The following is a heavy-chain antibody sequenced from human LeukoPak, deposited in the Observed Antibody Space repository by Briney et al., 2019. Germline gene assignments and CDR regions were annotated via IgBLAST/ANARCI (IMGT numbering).Heavy chain of an antibody. CDR2: ISSSSSSSSSSI. J-gene: IGHJ4*02. Sequence: GGSLRLSCAASGFTFSSYSMNRVRQAPGKGLEWVSYISSSSSSSSSSIYCADFVKGRFTISRDNAKNSLYLQMNSLRAEDTAVYYCASALRDSSSSRAYYFDYWGQGTLVTVSS. D-gene: IGHD6-6*01. CDR1: GFTFSSYS. CDR3: ASALRDSSSSRAYYFDY. V-gene: IGHV3-48*01.